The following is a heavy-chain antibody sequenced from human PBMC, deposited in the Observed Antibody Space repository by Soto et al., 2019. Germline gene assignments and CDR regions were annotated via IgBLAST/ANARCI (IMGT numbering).Heavy chain of an antibody. J-gene: IGHJ6*02. CDR3: ARDYYAPQYYDILTGYSPYGMDV. D-gene: IGHD3-9*01. Sequence: GASVKVSCKASGYTFTSYYMHWVRQAPGQGLEWMGIINPSGGSTSYAQKFQGRVTMTRDTSTSTVYMELSSLRSEDTAVYYCARDYYAPQYYDILTGYSPYGMDVWGQGTTVTSP. CDR1: GYTFTSYY. V-gene: IGHV1-46*01. CDR2: INPSGGST.